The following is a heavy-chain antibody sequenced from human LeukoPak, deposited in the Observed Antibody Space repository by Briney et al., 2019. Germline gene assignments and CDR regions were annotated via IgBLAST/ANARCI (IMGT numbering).Heavy chain of an antibody. Sequence: SCKASGFTFSSYAMSWVRQAPGKGLEWVSAISGSGGSTYYADSVKGRFTISRDNSKNTLYLQMNSLRAEDTAVYYCAKTYYYDSSGYYAYYFDYWGQGTLVTVSS. CDR1: GFTFSSYA. CDR2: ISGSGGST. J-gene: IGHJ4*02. D-gene: IGHD3-22*01. V-gene: IGHV3-23*01. CDR3: AKTYYYDSSGYYAYYFDY.